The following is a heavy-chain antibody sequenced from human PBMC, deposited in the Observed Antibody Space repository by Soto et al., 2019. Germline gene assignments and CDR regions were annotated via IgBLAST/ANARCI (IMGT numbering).Heavy chain of an antibody. CDR2: IYYSGST. D-gene: IGHD2-2*01. CDR1: GGSISSSSYY. Sequence: QLQLQESGPGLVKPSETLSLTCTVSGGSISSSSYYWGWIRQPPGKGLEWIGSIYYSGSTYYNPSLKRRVTISVDTSKNQFSLKLSSVTAADTAVYYCASPLPPDYYYYYMDVWGKGTTVTVSS. J-gene: IGHJ6*03. V-gene: IGHV4-39*01. CDR3: ASPLPPDYYYYYMDV.